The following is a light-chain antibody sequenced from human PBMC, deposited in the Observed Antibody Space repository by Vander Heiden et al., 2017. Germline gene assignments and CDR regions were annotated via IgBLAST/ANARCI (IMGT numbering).Light chain of an antibody. CDR3: QPYNGEARK. V-gene: IGKV1-5*03. J-gene: IGKJ1*01. Sequence: DIPMTQAPSPLPASVGDRVAITARACRRISRWLAWYQKKPGKAPKLLNYKASSLESGGPSRFRGRGSGKEFTLNNSSLQPDDFGTYYCQPYNGEARKFGQGTKVEIK. CDR2: KAS. CDR1: RRISRW.